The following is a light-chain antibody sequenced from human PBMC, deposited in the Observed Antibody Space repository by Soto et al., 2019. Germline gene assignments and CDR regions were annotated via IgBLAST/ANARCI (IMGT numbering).Light chain of an antibody. Sequence: QSVLTQPPSVSASPGHKVTISCSGSSSKIGNNHVSWYQQLPGTAPKLLIYENNKPPSGIPDRFSGSKSGTSATLGTTGLQTGDEADYYCGAWDSSLSAVLFGGGTKLTVL. J-gene: IGLJ2*01. CDR3: GAWDSSLSAVL. V-gene: IGLV1-51*02. CDR1: SSKIGNNH. CDR2: ENN.